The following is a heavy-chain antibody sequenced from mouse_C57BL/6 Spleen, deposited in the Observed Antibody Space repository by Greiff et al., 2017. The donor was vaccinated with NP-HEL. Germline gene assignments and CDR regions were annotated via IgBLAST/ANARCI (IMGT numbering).Heavy chain of an antibody. J-gene: IGHJ1*03. CDR1: GYTFTGYW. D-gene: IGHD1-1*01. CDR3: ARLDYYGVEGDWYFDV. Sequence: QVTLKVSGAELMKPGASVKLSCKATGYTFTGYWIEWVKQRPGHGLEWIGEILPGSGSTNYNEKFKGKATFTADTSSNTAYMQLSSLTTEDSAIYYCARLDYYGVEGDWYFDVWGTGTTVTVSS. V-gene: IGHV1-9*01. CDR2: ILPGSGST.